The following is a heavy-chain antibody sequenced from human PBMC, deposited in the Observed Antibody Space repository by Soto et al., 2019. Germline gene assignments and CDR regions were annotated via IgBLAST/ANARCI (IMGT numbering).Heavy chain of an antibody. CDR2: INPNSGGT. Sequence: ASVKVSCKASGYTFTGHYIHWVRQAPGQGPEWMGWINPNSGGTNYAQKFQGWVTMTRDTSISTAYMELSRLRSDDTAVYYCARDRGIAVAGTSGPGKTDAFDIWGQGTMVTVSS. D-gene: IGHD6-19*01. CDR3: ARDRGIAVAGTSGPGKTDAFDI. V-gene: IGHV1-2*04. CDR1: GYTFTGHY. J-gene: IGHJ3*02.